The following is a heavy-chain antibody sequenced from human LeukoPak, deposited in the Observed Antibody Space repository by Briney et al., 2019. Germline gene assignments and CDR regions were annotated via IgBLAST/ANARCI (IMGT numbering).Heavy chain of an antibody. CDR2: IYYSGST. CDR1: GGSISSYY. CDR3: ARDVAVAGMGSY. J-gene: IGHJ4*02. D-gene: IGHD6-19*01. Sequence: SETLSLTCTVSGGSISSYYWSWIRQPPGKGLEWIGYIYYSGSTNYNPSLKSRVTISVDTSKNQFSLKLSSVTAADTAVYYCARDVAVAGMGSYWGQGTLVTVSS. V-gene: IGHV4-59*12.